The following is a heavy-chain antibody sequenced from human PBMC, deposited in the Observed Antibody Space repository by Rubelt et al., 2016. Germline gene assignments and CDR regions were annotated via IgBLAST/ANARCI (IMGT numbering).Heavy chain of an antibody. V-gene: IGHV4-39*07. CDR2: VYYTGSI. CDR3: AGDERLHHFDY. Sequence: QLQLQESGPGLVKPSETLSLTCTVSGGSISSSNYYWGWIRQPPGKGLEWIGSVYYTGSIHYNPSLTSRVPISADTSKIKFSLKLSSVTAADTAVYFGAGDERLHHFDYWGQGTLVIVSS. D-gene: IGHD2-15*01. J-gene: IGHJ4*02. CDR1: GGSISSSNYY.